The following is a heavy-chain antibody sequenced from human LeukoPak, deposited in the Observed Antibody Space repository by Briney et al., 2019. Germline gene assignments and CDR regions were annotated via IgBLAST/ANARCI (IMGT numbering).Heavy chain of an antibody. CDR1: GVTFSSYA. Sequence: GGSLRLSCAASGVTFSSYAMHWVRQAPGKGLEWVAVISYDGSNKYYADSVKGRFTISRDNSKNTLYLQMNSLRAEDTAVYYCARKYYYDSSGYRYYYYGMDVWGQGTTVTVSS. CDR2: ISYDGSNK. D-gene: IGHD3-22*01. V-gene: IGHV3-30-3*01. CDR3: ARKYYYDSSGYRYYYYGMDV. J-gene: IGHJ6*02.